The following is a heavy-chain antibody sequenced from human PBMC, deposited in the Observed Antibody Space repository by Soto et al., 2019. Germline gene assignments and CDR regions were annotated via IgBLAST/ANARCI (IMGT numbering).Heavy chain of an antibody. J-gene: IGHJ4*02. CDR1: GFTFSSYA. CDR3: AKPLLRYFDWLSYFDY. D-gene: IGHD3-9*01. Sequence: PGGSLRLSCAASGFTFSSYAMHWVRQAPGKGLEWVSLINTNGDTYYADSVKGRFTISRDNSKNTVFLQMNSLRAEDTAVYYCAKPLLRYFDWLSYFDYWGQGSLVTVSS. CDR2: INTNGDT. V-gene: IGHV3-NL1*01.